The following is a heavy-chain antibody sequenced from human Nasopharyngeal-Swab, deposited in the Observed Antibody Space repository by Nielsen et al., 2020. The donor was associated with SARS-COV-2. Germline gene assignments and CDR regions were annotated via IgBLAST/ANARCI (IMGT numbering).Heavy chain of an antibody. Sequence: ASVKVSCKASGFTFTNYYIHWVRQAPGQGLEWMAIINPSGGSPTYAKRFQGRVTMTWDTSTGTVYMEISSLRFDDTAVYYCARDPMMCRSTSCAFDHCGQGTLVTVSS. D-gene: IGHD2-2*01. CDR1: GFTFTNYY. CDR2: INPSGGSP. V-gene: IGHV1-46*01. CDR3: ARDPMMCRSTSCAFDH. J-gene: IGHJ4*02.